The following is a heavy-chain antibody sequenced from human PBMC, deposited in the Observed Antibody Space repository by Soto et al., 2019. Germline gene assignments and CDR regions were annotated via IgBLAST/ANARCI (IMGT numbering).Heavy chain of an antibody. J-gene: IGHJ6*04. CDR2: IWYDGSNK. CDR1: GFTFSSYG. CDR3: AREKSRSPNYYYYGMDV. V-gene: IGHV3-33*01. Sequence: LRLSCAASGFTFSSYGMHWVRQAPGKGLEWVAVIWYDGSNKYYADSVKGRFTISRDNSKNTLYLQMNSLRAEDTAVYYCAREKSRSPNYYYYGMDVWGKGTTVTVSS. D-gene: IGHD6-13*01.